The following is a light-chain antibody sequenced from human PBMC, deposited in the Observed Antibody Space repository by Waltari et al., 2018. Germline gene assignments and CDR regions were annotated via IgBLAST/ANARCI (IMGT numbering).Light chain of an antibody. J-gene: IGKJ1*01. CDR1: QSVSSY. V-gene: IGKV3-11*01. CDR3: QQRGHWPPT. Sequence: VLTQSPATLSLSPGERATLSCRASQSVSSYLARYEQKPGQAPRLLIYDASNRAAGIPARFSGSGSGTDFTLTISRLEPGDFAVYFCQQRGHWPPTFGQGTKVEIK. CDR2: DAS.